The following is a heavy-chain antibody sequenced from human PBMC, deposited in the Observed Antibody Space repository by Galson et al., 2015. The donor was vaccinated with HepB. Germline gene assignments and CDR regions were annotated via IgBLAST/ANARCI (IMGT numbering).Heavy chain of an antibody. CDR1: GFTFSTYD. J-gene: IGHJ4*02. CDR2: ISYDGNNK. D-gene: IGHD6-13*01. CDR3: AKDIAAAGLFDY. V-gene: IGHV3-30*18. Sequence: GFTFSTYDMHWVRQAPGKGLEWVAVISYDGNNKFYADSVKGRFTISRDNSQNTLYLQMNSLRAEDTAVYYCAKDIAAAGLFDYWGQGTLVTVSS.